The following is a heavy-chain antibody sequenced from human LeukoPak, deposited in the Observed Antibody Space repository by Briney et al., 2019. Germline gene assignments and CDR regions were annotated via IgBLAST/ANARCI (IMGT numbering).Heavy chain of an antibody. Sequence: GGSLRLSCAVSGFIFSDYYMSWIRQAPGKGLEWVSYISSSGRPIYHADPVKGRFTISRDNAKNSLYLLMNSLRVEDTAVYYCARAGYCSSTSCYVSLWGQGTLVTVSS. CDR3: ARAGYCSSTSCYVSL. CDR2: ISSSGRPI. D-gene: IGHD2-2*03. J-gene: IGHJ4*02. CDR1: GFIFSDYY. V-gene: IGHV3-11*04.